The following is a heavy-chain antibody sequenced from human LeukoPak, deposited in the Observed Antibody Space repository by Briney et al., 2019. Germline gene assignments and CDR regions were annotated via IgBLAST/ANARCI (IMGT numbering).Heavy chain of an antibody. CDR2: IYYSGST. Sequence: SETLSLTCTVSGGSISSYYWSWIRQPPGKGLEWIGYIYYSGSTNYNPSLKSRVTTSVDTSKNQFSLKLSSVTAADTAVYYCARSIAWNHYCDYWGQGTLVSVSS. CDR1: GGSISSYY. CDR3: ARSIAWNHYCDY. J-gene: IGHJ4*02. D-gene: IGHD1-1*01. V-gene: IGHV4-59*08.